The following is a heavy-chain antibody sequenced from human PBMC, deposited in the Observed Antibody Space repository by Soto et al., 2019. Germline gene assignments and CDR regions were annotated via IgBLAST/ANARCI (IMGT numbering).Heavy chain of an antibody. CDR3: ARDTPTAPFDY. V-gene: IGHV3-21*01. J-gene: IGHJ4*02. D-gene: IGHD4-17*01. CDR2: ITSSSDYI. CDR1: GFTFSSYR. Sequence: GGSLRLSCAASGFTFSSYRLNWVRQAPGKGLECVSSITSSSDYIYYADSVRGRFTISRDNAKSSLYLQMNSLRAEDTAVYYCARDTPTAPFDYWGQGTLVTVS.